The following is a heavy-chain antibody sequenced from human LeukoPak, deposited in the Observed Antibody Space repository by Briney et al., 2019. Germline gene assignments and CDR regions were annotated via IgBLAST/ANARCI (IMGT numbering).Heavy chain of an antibody. J-gene: IGHJ4*01. V-gene: IGHV3-30-3*01. CDR3: ARDLSSGYSGNYGAFAY. Sequence: GSSLRLSCAASGFTFSSYAMHWVRQAPGKGLEWVAVISYDGNNKHYVDSVKGRFTISRDNSKNTVYLQMNSLRAEDTAVYYCARDLSSGYSGNYGAFAYCGHGTLGIVSS. D-gene: IGHD1-26*01. CDR2: ISYDGNNK. CDR1: GFTFSSYA.